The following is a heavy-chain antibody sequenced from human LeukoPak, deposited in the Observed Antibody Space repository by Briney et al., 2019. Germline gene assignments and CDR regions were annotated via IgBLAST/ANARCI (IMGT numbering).Heavy chain of an antibody. D-gene: IGHD2-15*01. Sequence: PSETLSLTCTVSGGSISTYYWSWIRQPPGKGLEGIGYIYYSGNTNYNPSLTSRVTISVETSKNQFSLKLSSVTAADTAVYYCARGYCSGGTCSENHYHYFGMDVWGQGTTVTVSS. CDR3: ARGYCSGGTCSENHYHYFGMDV. V-gene: IGHV4-59*01. CDR2: IYYSGNT. CDR1: GGSISTYY. J-gene: IGHJ6*02.